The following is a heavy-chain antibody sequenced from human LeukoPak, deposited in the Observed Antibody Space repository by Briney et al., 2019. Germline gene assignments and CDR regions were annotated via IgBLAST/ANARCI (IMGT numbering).Heavy chain of an antibody. CDR3: ARGMVRGVHPVSPFDY. D-gene: IGHD3-10*01. CDR2: ISAYNGNT. Sequence: ASVKVSCKASGYTFTSYGISWVRQAPGQGLEWMGWISAYNGNTNYAQKLQGRVTMTTDTSTSTAYMELRSLRSDDTAVYYCARGMVRGVHPVSPFDYWGQGTLVTVSS. V-gene: IGHV1-18*01. CDR1: GYTFTSYG. J-gene: IGHJ4*02.